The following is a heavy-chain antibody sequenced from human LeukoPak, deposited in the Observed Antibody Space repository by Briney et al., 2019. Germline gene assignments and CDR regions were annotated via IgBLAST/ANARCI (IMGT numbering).Heavy chain of an antibody. CDR2: ISSNSGNT. CDR1: GYTFTSNG. V-gene: IGHV1-18*01. D-gene: IGHD6-25*01. J-gene: IGHJ3*01. Sequence: GASVTVSCTASGYTFTSNGISWVRQAPGQGLEWMGWISSNSGNTKYAQKLQDRVILTTDTSTTTAYMELRSLRSDDTAIYYCVRDRLHAFDFWGHGTLVTVSS. CDR3: VRDRLHAFDF.